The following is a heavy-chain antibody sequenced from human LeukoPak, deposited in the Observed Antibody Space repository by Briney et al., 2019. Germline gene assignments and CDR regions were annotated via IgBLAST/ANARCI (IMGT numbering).Heavy chain of an antibody. D-gene: IGHD2-2*01. CDR2: IYGGGST. V-gene: IGHV3-53*01. CDR3: ARGAGYCTSSSCHLWSDY. J-gene: IGHJ4*02. CDR1: GFTVSTNY. Sequence: GGSLRLSCAASGFTVSTNYMTWVRQAPGKGLEFVSIIYGGGSTYYATSVKGRFTISRDNSKSTLYLQMNSLRAEDTAVYYCARGAGYCTSSSCHLWSDYWGQGTLVTVSS.